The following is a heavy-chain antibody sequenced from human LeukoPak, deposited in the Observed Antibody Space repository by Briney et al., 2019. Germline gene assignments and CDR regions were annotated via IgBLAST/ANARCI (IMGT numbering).Heavy chain of an antibody. CDR3: AKVGLPYYYDSSGYYDY. D-gene: IGHD3-22*01. V-gene: IGHV3-23*01. CDR1: GFTFSSYA. CDR2: ISGSGGST. J-gene: IGHJ4*02. Sequence: GGSLRLSCAASGFTFSSYAMSWVRQAPGKGLEWVSAISGSGGSTYYADSVKGRFTISRDNSKNTLYLHMNSLSAEDTAVYYCAKVGLPYYYDSSGYYDYWGQGTLVTVSS.